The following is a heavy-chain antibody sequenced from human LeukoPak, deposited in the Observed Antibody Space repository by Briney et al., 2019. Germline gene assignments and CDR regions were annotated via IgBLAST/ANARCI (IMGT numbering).Heavy chain of an antibody. V-gene: IGHV1-3*01. D-gene: IGHD6-19*01. J-gene: IGHJ4*02. CDR3: ARDRNIAVAGYYFDY. CDR1: GYTFTSYA. Sequence: ASVKVSCKASGYTFTSYAMHWVRQAPGQRLGWMGWINAGNGNTKYSQKFQGRVTITRDTSASTAYMELSSLRSEDTAVYYCARDRNIAVAGYYFDYWGQGTLVTVSS. CDR2: INAGNGNT.